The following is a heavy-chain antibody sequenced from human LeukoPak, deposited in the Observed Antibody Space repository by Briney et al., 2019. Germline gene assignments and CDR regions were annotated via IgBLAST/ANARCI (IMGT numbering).Heavy chain of an antibody. CDR2: INPNSGGT. D-gene: IGHD2-15*01. V-gene: IGHV1-2*02. J-gene: IGHJ4*02. Sequence: ASVEVSCKASGYTFTGYYIHWVRQAPRQGLEWMGWINPNSGGTNYAQKFQGRVTMTRDTSINTAYMELSRLTSDDTAGYYCARGILYCSGGSCYGYFGDWGQGTLVTVSS. CDR1: GYTFTGYY. CDR3: ARGILYCSGGSCYGYFGD.